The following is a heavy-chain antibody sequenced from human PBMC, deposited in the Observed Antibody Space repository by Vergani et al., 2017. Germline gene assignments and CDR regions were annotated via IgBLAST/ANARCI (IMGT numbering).Heavy chain of an antibody. V-gene: IGHV1-18*01. CDR1: GYTFNSYA. CDR3: ARGGYCSGFRCRDYYGMDV. CDR2: INANNGNT. Sequence: QVHLLQSGAEVKKPGASVRVSCKASGYTFNSYAITWVRQAPGQGLEWMGWINANNGNTKYTQKVQGRVTMTTDTSTNTAYMELRRLKSDDTAVYYCARGGYCSGFRCRDYYGMDVWGQGTTVIVSS. J-gene: IGHJ6*02. D-gene: IGHD2-15*01.